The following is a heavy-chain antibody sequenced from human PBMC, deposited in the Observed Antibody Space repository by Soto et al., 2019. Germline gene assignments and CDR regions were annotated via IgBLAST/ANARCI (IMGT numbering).Heavy chain of an antibody. CDR2: ISLSSDGT. J-gene: IGHJ5*02. D-gene: IGHD2-2*01. Sequence: ASVKVSCKTSGYPFYNYVITCERQPTGQPLEWLGWISLSSDGTNYARKFQGRVSMTTDTATTTAQMELRNLRSYHTAVYYCARVVRGAEDWSAHWGKGALVTVSS. CDR3: ARVVRGAEDWSAH. CDR1: GYPFYNYV. V-gene: IGHV1-18*01.